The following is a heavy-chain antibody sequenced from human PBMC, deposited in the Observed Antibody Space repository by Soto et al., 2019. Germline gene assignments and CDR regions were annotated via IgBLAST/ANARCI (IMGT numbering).Heavy chain of an antibody. CDR1: RFTFSAYC. J-gene: IGHJ6*02. Sequence: PGGSLRFSCAASRFTFSAYCMTWVRQAPGRGLEWVANIKADGSEKYYVGSVKGRFTISRDNAKDSLYLQMNNLRAEDTAVYYCARAPCSSTRCPAKEDYYYGMDVWGQGTTVTVSS. D-gene: IGHD2-2*01. CDR3: ARAPCSSTRCPAKEDYYYGMDV. V-gene: IGHV3-7*03. CDR2: IKADGSEK.